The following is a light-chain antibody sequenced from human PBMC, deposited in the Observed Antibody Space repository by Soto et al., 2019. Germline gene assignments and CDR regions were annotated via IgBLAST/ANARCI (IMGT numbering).Light chain of an antibody. V-gene: IGKV1-5*01. CDR1: QSISSW. CDR3: QQYNSYSLWT. J-gene: IGKJ1*01. Sequence: DLQMTQSPSTLSSSLGDSVTITCRDSQSISSWLAWYQQKPWKAPKLLIYDASSLESGVPSRFSGSGSGTEFTLTISSLQPDDFATYYCQQYNSYSLWTCGQGTRVDIK. CDR2: DAS.